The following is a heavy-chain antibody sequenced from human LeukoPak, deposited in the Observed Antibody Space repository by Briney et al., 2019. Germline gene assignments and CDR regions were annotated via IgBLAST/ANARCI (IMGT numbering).Heavy chain of an antibody. CDR1: GGSITSADYY. CDR2: IFHSGNT. D-gene: IGHD3-10*01. J-gene: IGHJ6*02. Sequence: SETLSLTCAVSGGSITSADYYWTWIRQPPGKGLEWIGYIFHSGNTYYNPSLKSRLTLSIDTSKSQFSLKLTSVTASDTAVYFCVGYHAKYDSGSSPGHYYEYGLDVWGQGTTVAVSS. CDR3: VGYHAKYDSGSSPGHYYEYGLDV. V-gene: IGHV4-30-4*01.